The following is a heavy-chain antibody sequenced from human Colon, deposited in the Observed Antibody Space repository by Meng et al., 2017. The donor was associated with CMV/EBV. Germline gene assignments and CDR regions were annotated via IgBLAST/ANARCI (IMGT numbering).Heavy chain of an antibody. CDR1: GGSISSSNYY. D-gene: IGHD1-26*01. Sequence: GSLRLSCTVSGGSISSSNYYWGWIRQPPGKGLEWIGNIYYRGSTYYNPSLKSRVTISVDTSQNQFSLELKSVTASDTAVYYCARQDSVIVRAAFNWFDPWGQGTLVTVSS. J-gene: IGHJ5*02. V-gene: IGHV4-39*01. CDR2: IYYRGST. CDR3: ARQDSVIVRAAFNWFDP.